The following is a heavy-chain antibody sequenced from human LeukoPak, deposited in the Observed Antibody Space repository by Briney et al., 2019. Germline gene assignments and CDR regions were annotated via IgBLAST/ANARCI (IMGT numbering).Heavy chain of an antibody. D-gene: IGHD5-24*01. Sequence: GGSLRLSCAASGFTFSDYNMNWVRQAPGKGLEWISYISSVSNIYYADSVRGRFTISRDNAKNSLHLQMNSLRDEDTAVYYCVRGFDGYFGFDLWGQGTMVTVSS. CDR1: GFTFSDYN. CDR3: VRGFDGYFGFDL. CDR2: ISSVSNI. V-gene: IGHV3-69-1*01. J-gene: IGHJ3*01.